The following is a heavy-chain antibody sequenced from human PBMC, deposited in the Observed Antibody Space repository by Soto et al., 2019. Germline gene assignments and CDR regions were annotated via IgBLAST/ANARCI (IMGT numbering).Heavy chain of an antibody. CDR3: ARVPGCSSTSCQNGFDP. J-gene: IGHJ5*02. CDR2: IYYSGST. D-gene: IGHD2-2*01. CDR1: GGSISSGGYY. Sequence: QVQLQESGPGLVKPSQTLSLTCTVSGGSISSGGYYWSWIRQHPGKGLEWIGYIYYSGSTYYNPSLKTRLTRSVDTSKKQFSLKLSYVTAAATAAYYCARVPGCSSTSCQNGFDPWGQGTLVTVSS. V-gene: IGHV4-31*03.